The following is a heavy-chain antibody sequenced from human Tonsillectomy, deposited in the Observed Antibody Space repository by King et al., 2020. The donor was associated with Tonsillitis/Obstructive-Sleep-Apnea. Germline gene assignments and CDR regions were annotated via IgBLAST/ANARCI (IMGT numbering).Heavy chain of an antibody. J-gene: IGHJ3*02. CDR1: GFTFSNFA. V-gene: IGHV3-30*04. CDR3: ATEMTTVLTADAFDI. CDR2: ISYDGSNK. D-gene: IGHD4-23*01. Sequence: VQLVESGGGVVQPGRSLRLSCAASGFTFSNFAMHWVRQAPGKGLEWVAVISYDGSNKYYADSVKGRFTISRDNSKNTLYLQMNSLRAEDTAVYYCATEMTTVLTADAFDIWGQGTMVTVSS.